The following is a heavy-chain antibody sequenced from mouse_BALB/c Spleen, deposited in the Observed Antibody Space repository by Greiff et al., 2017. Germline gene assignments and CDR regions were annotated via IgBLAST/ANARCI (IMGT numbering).Heavy chain of an antibody. D-gene: IGHD4-1*02. CDR1: GFSLTSYG. CDR2: IWAGGST. CDR3: ARDQASPTGNGAWFAY. Sequence: QVQLKESGPGLVAPSQSLSITCTVSGFSLTSYGVHWVRQPPGKGLEWLGVIWAGGSTNYNSALMSRLSISKDNSKSQVFLKMNSLQTDDTAMYYCARDQASPTGNGAWFAYWGQGTLVTVSA. V-gene: IGHV2-9*02. J-gene: IGHJ3*01.